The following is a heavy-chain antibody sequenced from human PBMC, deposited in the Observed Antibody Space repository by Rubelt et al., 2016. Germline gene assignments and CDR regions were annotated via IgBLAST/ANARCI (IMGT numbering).Heavy chain of an antibody. CDR2: ISSSGSAI. Sequence: VSGKGLEWVSHISSSGSAIHYGDSVKGRFTISRDNSKNTHYLQMNSLRGEDTAVYYCTRDSSATNYYYGMDVWGQGTAVTVSS. V-gene: IGHV3-11*01. CDR3: TRDSSATNYYYGMDV. D-gene: IGHD1-14*01. J-gene: IGHJ6*02.